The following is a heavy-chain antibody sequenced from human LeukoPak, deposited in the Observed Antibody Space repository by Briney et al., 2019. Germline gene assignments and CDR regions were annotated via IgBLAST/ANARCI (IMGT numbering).Heavy chain of an antibody. Sequence: RSSETLSLTCTVSGGSISSYYWSWIRQPTGKGLEWIGYIYYSGGTNYNPSLKSRVTISVDTSKNQFSLKLSSVTAADTAVYYCAGGYYYDSSGYFDYWGQGTLVTVSS. CDR3: AGGYYYDSSGYFDY. D-gene: IGHD3-22*01. CDR1: GGSISSYY. J-gene: IGHJ4*02. V-gene: IGHV4-59*01. CDR2: IYYSGGT.